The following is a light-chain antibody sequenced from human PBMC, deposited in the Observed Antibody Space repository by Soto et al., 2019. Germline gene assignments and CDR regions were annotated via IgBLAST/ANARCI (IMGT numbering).Light chain of an antibody. Sequence: QSALTQPASVSGSPGQSITISCTGTSSDVGSYNLVSWYQQHPGKAPKLMIYEVSKRPSGVSNRFSGSKSGNTASLTISGRQAEDEADYYCSAYAGSSTLGVFGGGTKGTVL. CDR3: SAYAGSSTLGV. J-gene: IGLJ3*02. V-gene: IGLV2-23*02. CDR2: EVS. CDR1: SSDVGSYNL.